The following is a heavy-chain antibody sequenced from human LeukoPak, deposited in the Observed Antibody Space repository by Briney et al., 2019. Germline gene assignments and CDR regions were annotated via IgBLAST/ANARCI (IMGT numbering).Heavy chain of an antibody. CDR3: ARGDDYGDYWGLY. V-gene: IGHV1-18*01. J-gene: IGHJ4*02. CDR1: GYTFTKYG. Sequence: PRASVKVSCKASGYTFTKYGITWVRQAPGQGLEWMGWISTYNGNTNYAQKLQGRVTMTTDTSTSTAYMELRSLISDDAAVYYCARGDDYGDYWGLYWGQGTLVTVSS. CDR2: ISTYNGNT. D-gene: IGHD4-17*01.